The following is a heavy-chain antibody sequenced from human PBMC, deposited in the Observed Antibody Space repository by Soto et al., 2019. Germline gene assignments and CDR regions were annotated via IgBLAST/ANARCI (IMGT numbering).Heavy chain of an antibody. D-gene: IGHD3-9*01. CDR2: IYPGDSDT. CDR3: ASGYYDILTGYYYDGMDV. Sequence: GESLKISCKGSGYSFTSYWIGWVRQMPGKGLEWMGIIYPGDSDTRYSPSFQGQVTISADKSISTAYLQWSSLKASDTAMYYCASGYYDILTGYYYDGMDVWGQGTTVTVSS. J-gene: IGHJ6*02. V-gene: IGHV5-51*01. CDR1: GYSFTSYW.